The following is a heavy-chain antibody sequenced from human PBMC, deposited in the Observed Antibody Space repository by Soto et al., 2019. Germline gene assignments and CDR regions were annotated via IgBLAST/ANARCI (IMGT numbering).Heavy chain of an antibody. CDR1: GCACRGYD. V-gene: IGHV3-30-3*01. CDR3: ASPPENSSGWNFDY. CDR2: LSYEGSNK. J-gene: IGHJ4*02. Sequence: GVSGSLSSAASGCACRGYDIHWVGQAPCKGLEWVAVLSYEGSNKYYADSVKGRFTISRDNSKNTLYLQMNSLRAEDTAVYYCASPPENSSGWNFDYWGQGTLVAVSS. D-gene: IGHD6-19*01.